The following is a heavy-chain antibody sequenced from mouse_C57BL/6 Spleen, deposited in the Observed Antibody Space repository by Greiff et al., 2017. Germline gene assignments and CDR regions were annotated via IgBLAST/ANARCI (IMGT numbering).Heavy chain of an antibody. CDR1: GYTFTGYW. D-gene: IGHD1-1*01. CDR3: ASLTTVVRRAMDY. CDR2: ILPGSGST. Sequence: QVQLQQSGAELMKPGASVKLSCKATGYTFTGYWIEWVKQRPGHGLEWIGEILPGSGSTNYNEKFKGKATFTADTSSNTAYMQLSSLTTEDSDIYSCASLTTVVRRAMDYWGQGTSVTVSS. J-gene: IGHJ4*01. V-gene: IGHV1-9*01.